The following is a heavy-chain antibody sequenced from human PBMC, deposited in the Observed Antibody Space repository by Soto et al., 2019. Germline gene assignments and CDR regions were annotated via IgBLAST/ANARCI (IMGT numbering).Heavy chain of an antibody. CDR2: IDPSDSYT. CDR3: ARHLSIFGVVSLNPFDY. V-gene: IGHV5-10-1*01. CDR1: GYSFTSYW. D-gene: IGHD3-3*01. J-gene: IGHJ4*02. Sequence: PGESLKISCKGSGYSFTSYWISWVRQMPEKGLEWMGRIDPSDSYTNYSPSFQGHVTISADKSISTAYLQWSSLKASDTAMYYCARHLSIFGVVSLNPFDYWGQGTLVTVSS.